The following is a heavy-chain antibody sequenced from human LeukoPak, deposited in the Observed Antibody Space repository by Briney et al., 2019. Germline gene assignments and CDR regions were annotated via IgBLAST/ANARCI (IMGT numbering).Heavy chain of an antibody. CDR1: GYTFTSYG. V-gene: IGHV1-18*01. CDR2: ISAYNGNT. CDR3: ARDWGGYCSGGSCLSNNVGMDV. D-gene: IGHD2-15*01. Sequence: GASVKVSCKASGYTFTSYGISWVRQAPGQGLEWMGWISAYNGNTDYAQKLQGRVTMTTDTSTSTAYMELRSLRSDDTAVYYCARDWGGYCSGGSCLSNNVGMDVWGQGTTVTVSS. J-gene: IGHJ6*02.